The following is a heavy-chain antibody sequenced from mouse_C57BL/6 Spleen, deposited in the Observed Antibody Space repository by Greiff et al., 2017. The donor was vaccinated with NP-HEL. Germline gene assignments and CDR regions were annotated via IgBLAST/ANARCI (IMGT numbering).Heavy chain of an antibody. CDR1: GFNIKDYY. V-gene: IGHV14-2*01. CDR3: VSLYYSNYNYAMDY. D-gene: IGHD2-5*01. J-gene: IGHJ4*01. Sequence: VHVKQSGAELVKPGASVKLSCTASGFNIKDYYMHWVKQRTEQGLEWIGRIDPEDGETKYAPKFQGKATITADTSSNTAYLQLSSLTSEDTAVYYCVSLYYSNYNYAMDYWGQGTSVTVSS. CDR2: IDPEDGET.